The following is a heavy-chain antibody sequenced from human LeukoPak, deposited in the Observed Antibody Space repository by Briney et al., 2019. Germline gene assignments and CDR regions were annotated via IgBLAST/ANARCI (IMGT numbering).Heavy chain of an antibody. J-gene: IGHJ4*02. CDR3: ARAQRDGYNQIDY. V-gene: IGHV3-30*04. CDR1: GFTFSSYA. D-gene: IGHD5-24*01. CDR2: ISPDASET. Sequence: GGSLRLSCAASGFTFSSYAMHWLRQRPGKGLESLAVISPDASETYYANSVKGRFTISRDNSKNTLYLQMNSLRGDETAVYFCARAQRDGYNQIDYWGQGTLVTVSS.